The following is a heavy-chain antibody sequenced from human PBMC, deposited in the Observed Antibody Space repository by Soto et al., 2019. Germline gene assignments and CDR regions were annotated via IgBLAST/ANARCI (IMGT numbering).Heavy chain of an antibody. Sequence: QITLKESGPALVKPTQTLTLTCTFSGFSLTTSGVGVGWIRQPPGKALEWLALIYWNDDERYSPSLRSRLTITKDTSKNRVVLTMTNMEAVDTATYYCAPCRRSSGDAFDFWGQGTMVTVSS. V-gene: IGHV2-5*01. CDR2: IYWNDDE. CDR1: GFSLTTSGVG. J-gene: IGHJ3*01. CDR3: APCRRSSGDAFDF. D-gene: IGHD6-6*01.